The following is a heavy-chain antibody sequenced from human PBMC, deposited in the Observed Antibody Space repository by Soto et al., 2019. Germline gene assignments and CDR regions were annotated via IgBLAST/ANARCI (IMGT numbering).Heavy chain of an antibody. V-gene: IGHV5-51*01. Sequence: GESLKISCNGSGYSFTSYWICWVRQMPWKGLEWMGIIYPGDSDTRYSPSFQGQVTISADKSISTAYLQWSSLKASDTAMYYCARRGGSYYYYFDYWGQGTLVTVSS. D-gene: IGHD1-26*01. CDR2: IYPGDSDT. CDR1: GYSFTSYW. CDR3: ARRGGSYYYYFDY. J-gene: IGHJ4*02.